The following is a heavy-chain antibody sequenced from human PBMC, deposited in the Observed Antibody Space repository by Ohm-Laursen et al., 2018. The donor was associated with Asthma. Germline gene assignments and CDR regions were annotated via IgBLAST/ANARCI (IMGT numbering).Heavy chain of an antibody. V-gene: IGHV4-30-4*01. CDR2: IYYSGST. Sequence: SQTLSLTCTVSGDSISSGNNYWSWIRQHPGKGLEWIGYIYYSGSTYYNPSLKSRVTISVDTSKNQFSLKLSSVTAADTAVYYCASGTYYYDSSGYYPDYWGQGTLVTVSS. CDR3: ASGTYYYDSSGYYPDY. D-gene: IGHD3-22*01. J-gene: IGHJ4*02. CDR1: GDSISSGNNY.